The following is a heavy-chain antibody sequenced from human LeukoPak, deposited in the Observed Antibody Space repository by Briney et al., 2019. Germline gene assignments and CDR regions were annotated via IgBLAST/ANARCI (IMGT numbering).Heavy chain of an antibody. J-gene: IGHJ3*02. D-gene: IGHD2-15*01. CDR1: GGSFSGYY. V-gene: IGHV4-34*01. Sequence: SETLSLTCAVYGGSFSGYYWSWIRQPPGKGLEWIGEINHSGSTNYNPSLKSRVTISVDTSKNQFSLKLSSVTAADTAVYYCASGYCSGGSCYGVDAFDIWGQGTMVTVSS. CDR3: ASGYCSGGSCYGVDAFDI. CDR2: INHSGST.